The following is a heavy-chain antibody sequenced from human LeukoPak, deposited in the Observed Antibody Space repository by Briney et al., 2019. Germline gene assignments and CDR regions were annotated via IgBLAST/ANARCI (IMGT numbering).Heavy chain of an antibody. CDR1: GFTFSTYD. J-gene: IGHJ4*02. CDR2: ITTRSSNT. Sequence: AGSLKLSCAASGFTFSTYDMIWVRQAPGKWLEWLSTITTRSSNTYYAEPAKGRFTISRDDAKNSLRLQMNSLRAEDTAVYYCGRNFNYWGQGTLVTVAS. CDR3: GRNFNY. V-gene: IGHV3-21*01.